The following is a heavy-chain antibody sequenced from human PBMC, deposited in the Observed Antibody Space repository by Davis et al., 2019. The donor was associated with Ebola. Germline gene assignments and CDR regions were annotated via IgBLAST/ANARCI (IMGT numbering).Heavy chain of an antibody. V-gene: IGHV3-7*03. D-gene: IGHD2-2*01. J-gene: IGHJ4*02. CDR1: GFTFSSYW. CDR3: AREGYCSSTSCSWYGDFEGSDY. CDR2: IKQDGSEK. Sequence: GSLRLSCAASGFTFSSYWMSWVRQAPGKGLEWVANIKQDGSEKYYVDSVKGRFTISRDNAKNSLYLQMNSLRAEDTAVYYCAREGYCSSTSCSWYGDFEGSDYWGQGTLVTVSS.